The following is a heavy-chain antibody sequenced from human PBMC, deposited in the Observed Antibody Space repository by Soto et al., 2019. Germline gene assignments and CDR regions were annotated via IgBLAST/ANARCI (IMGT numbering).Heavy chain of an antibody. J-gene: IGHJ4*02. CDR3: ARHRALYDVWSGYSKADY. CDR2: IDPSDSYN. V-gene: IGHV5-10-1*01. Sequence: GESLMISCKGSGYSFTSYWISWVRQMPGKGLEWMGRIDPSDSYNNYSPSFQGHVTISANKSISTAYLQWSSLKASDTAMYYWARHRALYDVWSGYSKADYWGQGTLVTVSS. D-gene: IGHD3-3*01. CDR1: GYSFTSYW.